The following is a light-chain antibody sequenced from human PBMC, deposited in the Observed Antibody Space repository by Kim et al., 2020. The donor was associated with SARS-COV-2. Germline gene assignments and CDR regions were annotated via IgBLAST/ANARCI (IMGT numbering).Light chain of an antibody. CDR2: DAS. CDR3: QQYYNWPPFT. Sequence: EIVMTQSPATLSVSPGERATLSCRASRSISSDLAWYQQRPGQAPRLLIYDASTRATGIPARFSGSGSGTEFTLTISSLQSEDFAVYYCQQYYNWPPFTFGGGTKVEIK. V-gene: IGKV3-15*01. CDR1: RSISSD. J-gene: IGKJ4*01.